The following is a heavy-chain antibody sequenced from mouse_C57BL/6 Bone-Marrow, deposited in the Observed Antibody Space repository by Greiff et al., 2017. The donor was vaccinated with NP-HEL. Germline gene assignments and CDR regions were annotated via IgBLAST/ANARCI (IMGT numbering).Heavy chain of an antibody. CDR2: IDPENGDT. Sequence: EVKVVESGAELVRPGASVKLSCTASGFNIKDDYMHWVKQRPEQGLEWIGWIDPENGDTEYASKFQGKATITADTSSNTAYLQLSSLTSEDTAVYYCTPFYYYGSSYVNYWGQGTTLTVSS. CDR1: GFNIKDDY. CDR3: TPFYYYGSSYVNY. D-gene: IGHD1-1*01. J-gene: IGHJ2*01. V-gene: IGHV14-4*01.